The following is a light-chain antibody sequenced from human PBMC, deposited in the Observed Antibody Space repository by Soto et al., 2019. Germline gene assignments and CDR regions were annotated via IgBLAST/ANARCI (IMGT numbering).Light chain of an antibody. CDR1: QIVGSN. CDR3: QQYNNWPPWT. V-gene: IGKV3-15*01. CDR2: GAS. Sequence: EVLMTQSPATLSVSPGERATLSCRASQIVGSNLAWFQQKPGQAPRLLIYGASTRATGIPARFSGSGSGTEFTLTISSLQSEDFAVYYCQQYNNWPPWTFGQGTKVEIK. J-gene: IGKJ1*01.